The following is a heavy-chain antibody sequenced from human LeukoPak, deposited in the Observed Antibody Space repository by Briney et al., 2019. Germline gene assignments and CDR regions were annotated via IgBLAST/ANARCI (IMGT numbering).Heavy chain of an antibody. CDR2: INHSGST. D-gene: IGHD5-24*01. J-gene: IGHJ6*03. Sequence: SETLSLTCAVYGGSFSGYYWSWIRQPPGKGLEWIGEINHSGSTNYNPSLKSRLTISVDTYNNHFSLKLSSVTAADTAVYYCARHYGGDGFSMDVWGKGTTVTISS. CDR1: GGSFSGYY. CDR3: ARHYGGDGFSMDV. V-gene: IGHV4-34*01.